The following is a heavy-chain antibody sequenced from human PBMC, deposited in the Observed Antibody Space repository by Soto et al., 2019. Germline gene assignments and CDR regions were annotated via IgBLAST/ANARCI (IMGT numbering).Heavy chain of an antibody. V-gene: IGHV4-39*01. CDR2: IYYSGST. CDR1: GGSISSSSYY. Sequence: QLQLQESGPGLVKPSETLSLTCTVSGGSISSSSYYWGWIRQPPGKGLEWIGSIYYSGSTYYNPSLKRRVTISVDTSKNQFSMKRSSVTAADTAVYYCARGYSSSFAYWGQGTRVTVSS. CDR3: ARGYSSSFAY. J-gene: IGHJ4*02. D-gene: IGHD6-13*01.